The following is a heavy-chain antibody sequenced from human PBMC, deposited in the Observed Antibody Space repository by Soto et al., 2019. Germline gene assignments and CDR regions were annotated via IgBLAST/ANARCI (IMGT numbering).Heavy chain of an antibody. J-gene: IGHJ6*03. CDR1: GGSFSGYY. Sequence: QVQLQQWGAGLLKPSETLSLTCAVYGGSFSGYYWSWIRQPPGKGLEWIGEINHSGSTNYNPSLKSRVTISVDTSKNQFSLKLSSVTAADTAVYYCARPAAKNYYYMDVWGKGTTVTVSS. D-gene: IGHD2-2*01. CDR2: INHSGST. V-gene: IGHV4-34*01. CDR3: ARPAAKNYYYMDV.